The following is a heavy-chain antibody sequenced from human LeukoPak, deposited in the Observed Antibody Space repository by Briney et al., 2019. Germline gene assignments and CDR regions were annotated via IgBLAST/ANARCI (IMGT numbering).Heavy chain of an antibody. V-gene: IGHV4-39*01. Sequence: PSETLSLTCTVSGGSLSSSSYYWGWIRQPPGKGLEWIGSIYYSGSTYYNPSLKSRVTISVDTSKNQFSLKLSSVTAADTAMYYCARAGNRGSYVDYWGQGTLVTVSS. CDR1: GGSLSSSSYY. CDR2: IYYSGST. CDR3: ARAGNRGSYVDY. J-gene: IGHJ4*02. D-gene: IGHD1-26*01.